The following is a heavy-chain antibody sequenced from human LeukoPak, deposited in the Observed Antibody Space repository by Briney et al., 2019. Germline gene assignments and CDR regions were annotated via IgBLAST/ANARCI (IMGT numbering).Heavy chain of an antibody. J-gene: IGHJ3*02. D-gene: IGHD3-10*01. CDR3: ARITMVRGTHAFDI. V-gene: IGHV3-66*01. CDR1: GLTVSNNY. Sequence: GGSLRLSCAASGLTVSNNYMSWVRQAPGKGLEWVSVIYSGDTTYYADSVKGRFTISRDNSKTTLYLQMNSLRAEDTAEYYCARITMVRGTHAFDIWGQGTMVTVSS. CDR2: IYSGDTT.